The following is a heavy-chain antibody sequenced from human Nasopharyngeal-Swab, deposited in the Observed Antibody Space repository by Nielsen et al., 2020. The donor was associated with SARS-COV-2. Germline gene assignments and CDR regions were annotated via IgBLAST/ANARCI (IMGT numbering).Heavy chain of an antibody. CDR2: IDTDGRIT. CDR1: GFSFSNFW. V-gene: IGHV3-74*01. Sequence: GGSLRLSCAASGFSFSNFWMHWARQVPGTGLVWVSRIDTDGRITDYADSVKGRFTISRDNAKNSLYLQMNSLRAEDTAVYYCARDDYVWGSYRYREYNWFDPWGQGTLVTVSS. D-gene: IGHD3-16*02. CDR3: ARDDYVWGSYRYREYNWFDP. J-gene: IGHJ5*02.